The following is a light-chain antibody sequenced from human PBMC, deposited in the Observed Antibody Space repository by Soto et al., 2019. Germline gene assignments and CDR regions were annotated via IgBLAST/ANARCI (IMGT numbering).Light chain of an antibody. V-gene: IGKV1-6*01. CDR2: AAS. J-gene: IGKJ2*01. CDR3: LQDYNYPYT. CDR1: QDIGND. Sequence: AIQMTQSPSSLSASVGDRVTITCRASQDIGNDLAWYHQKPGKAPKLLIYAASSLQSGVPSRFSGSGSGTDFTLTISSLQPEDSATYHCLQDYNYPYTFGQGIKLEIK.